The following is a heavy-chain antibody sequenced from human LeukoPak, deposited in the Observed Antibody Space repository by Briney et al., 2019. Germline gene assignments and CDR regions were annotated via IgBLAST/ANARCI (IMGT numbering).Heavy chain of an antibody. V-gene: IGHV1-18*01. CDR1: GYTFTSYG. Sequence: ASVKVSCKASGYTFTSYGISWVRQAPGQGLEWMGWISAYNGNTNYAQKLQGRVTMTTDTSTSTAYMELRSLRSDDTAVYYCARGPGYSSSFPLYDYYYYMDVWGKGTTVTVSS. D-gene: IGHD6-13*01. J-gene: IGHJ6*03. CDR2: ISAYNGNT. CDR3: ARGPGYSSSFPLYDYYYYMDV.